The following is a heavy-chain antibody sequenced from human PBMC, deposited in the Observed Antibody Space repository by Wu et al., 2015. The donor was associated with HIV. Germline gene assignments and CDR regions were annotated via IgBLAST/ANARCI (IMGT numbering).Heavy chain of an antibody. D-gene: IGHD2-2*01. CDR1: GYTFTSYD. CDR3: ARPTYYCSSTSCAYYMDV. V-gene: IGHV1-8*02. Sequence: QVQLVQSGAEVKKPGASVKVSCKASGYTFTSYDINWVRQATGQGLEWMGWMNPNSGNTGYAQKFQGRVTMTRDTSISTAYMELSRLRSDDTAIYYCARPTYYCSSTSCAYYMDVWGKGATVTVSS. J-gene: IGHJ6*03. CDR2: MNPNSGNT.